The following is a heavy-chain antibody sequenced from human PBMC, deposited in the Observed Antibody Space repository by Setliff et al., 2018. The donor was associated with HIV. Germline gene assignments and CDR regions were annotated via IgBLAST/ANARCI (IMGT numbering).Heavy chain of an antibody. CDR3: ARCYYDSSGPTDAFDI. Sequence: SVKVSCKASGGTFSSYAISWVRQAPGQGLEWMGGIIPILGRTSYAQKFQGRLTMTRDTSRSTVYMELSSLRSEDTAVYYCARCYYDSSGPTDAFDIWGQGTVVTVSS. CDR1: GGTFSSYA. D-gene: IGHD3-22*01. CDR2: IIPILGRT. J-gene: IGHJ3*02. V-gene: IGHV1-69*10.